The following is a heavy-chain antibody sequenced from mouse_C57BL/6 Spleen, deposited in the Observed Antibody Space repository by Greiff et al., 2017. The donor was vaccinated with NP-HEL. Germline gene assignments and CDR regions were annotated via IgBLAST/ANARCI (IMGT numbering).Heavy chain of an antibody. CDR1: GYSFTGYY. D-gene: IGHD2-4*01. J-gene: IGHJ4*01. CDR3: ARRGGYYDYDDAMDY. CDR2: INPSPGGT. Sequence: VQLQQSGPELVKPGASVKLSCKASGYSFTGYYMNWVKQSPEKSLELIGAINPSPGGTTYNQKFKAKATLTVDKSSRTADMQLKSLTSEDSAVYDCARRGGYYDYDDAMDYWGQGTSVTVSS. V-gene: IGHV1-42*01.